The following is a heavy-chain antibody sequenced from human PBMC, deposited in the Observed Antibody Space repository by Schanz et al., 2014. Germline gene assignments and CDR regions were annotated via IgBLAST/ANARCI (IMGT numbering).Heavy chain of an antibody. Sequence: EVQLLESGGGLVQPGGSLRLSCAASGFTFSSYAMSWVRQVPGKGLEWLSVISASGGDTYYADSVKGRFTISRDNAKNSLYLEMNSLRAEDTALYYCARDRRNADLDYWGQGTLVTVSS. CDR2: ISASGGDT. J-gene: IGHJ4*02. CDR1: GFTFSSYA. D-gene: IGHD1-1*01. CDR3: ARDRRNADLDY. V-gene: IGHV3-23*01.